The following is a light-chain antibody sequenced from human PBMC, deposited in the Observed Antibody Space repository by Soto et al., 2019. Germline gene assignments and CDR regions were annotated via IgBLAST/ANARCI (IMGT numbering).Light chain of an antibody. V-gene: IGKV1-39*01. CDR2: DAS. CDR3: QQSYRTPYT. CDR1: QSVTTY. J-gene: IGKJ2*01. Sequence: DIQMTQSPSSLSASVGDSVTITCRASQSVTTYLNWFQKKPGKAPNLLIHDASTLHSGVPSRFSGVGSGTDFTLTINSLQSEDFATYYCQQSYRTPYTFGQGTNLEI.